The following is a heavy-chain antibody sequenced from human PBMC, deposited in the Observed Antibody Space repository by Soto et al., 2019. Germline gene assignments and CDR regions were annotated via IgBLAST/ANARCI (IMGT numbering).Heavy chain of an antibody. J-gene: IGHJ6*02. Sequence: GASVKVSCKASGGTFSSYAISWVRQAPGQRLEWMGGIIPIFGTANYAQKFQGRVTITADESTSTAYMELSSLRSEDTAVYYCARDDYGDYGGGYYYGMDVWGQGTTVTVSS. CDR1: GGTFSSYA. CDR3: ARDDYGDYGGGYYYGMDV. V-gene: IGHV1-69*13. CDR2: IIPIFGTA. D-gene: IGHD4-17*01.